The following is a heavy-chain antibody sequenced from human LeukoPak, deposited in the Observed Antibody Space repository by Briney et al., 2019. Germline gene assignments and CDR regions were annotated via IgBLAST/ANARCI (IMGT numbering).Heavy chain of an antibody. V-gene: IGHV4-39*01. D-gene: IGHD3-22*01. Sequence: PSETLSLTCTVSGDSITGSSYHWGWIRQPPGKGLEWIGSMYYSGSTYSNPSLKSRVTISVDTSKNQFSLKLRSVTAADTAVYYCARHYYDSTGYYYFDYWGQGTLVTVSS. CDR3: ARHYYDSTGYYYFDY. J-gene: IGHJ4*02. CDR1: GDSITGSSYH. CDR2: MYYSGST.